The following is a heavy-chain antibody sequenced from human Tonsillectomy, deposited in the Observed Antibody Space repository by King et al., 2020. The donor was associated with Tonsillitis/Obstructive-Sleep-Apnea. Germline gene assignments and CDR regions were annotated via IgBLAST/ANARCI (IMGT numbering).Heavy chain of an antibody. CDR1: GYTFTGYY. CDR2: INPNSGGT. D-gene: IGHD2-2*02. V-gene: IGHV1-2*06. J-gene: IGHJ5*02. Sequence: VQLVESGAEVKKPGASVKVSCKASGYTFTGYYMHWVRQAPGQGLEWMGRINPNSGGTNYAQKFQGRVNMTRDTSISTAYMELSRLRSDDTAVYSCARDRRYCSSTSCYRFWFDPWGQGTLVTVSS. CDR3: ARDRRYCSSTSCYRFWFDP.